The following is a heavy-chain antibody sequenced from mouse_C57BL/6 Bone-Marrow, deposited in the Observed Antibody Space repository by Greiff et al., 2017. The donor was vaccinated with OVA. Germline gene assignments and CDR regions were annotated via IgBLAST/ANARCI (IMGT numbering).Heavy chain of an antibody. J-gene: IGHJ4*01. CDR2: INPNYGTT. D-gene: IGHD1-1*01. CDR3: ASYYYGSSVYAMDY. Sequence: EVQLKQSGPELVKPGASVKISCKASGYSFTDYNMNWVKQSTGKSLEWIGVINPNYGTTSYNQKFKGKATLTVDQSSSTAYMQRNSLTSEDSAVYYCASYYYGSSVYAMDYWGQGTSVTVSS. V-gene: IGHV1-39*01. CDR1: GYSFTDYN.